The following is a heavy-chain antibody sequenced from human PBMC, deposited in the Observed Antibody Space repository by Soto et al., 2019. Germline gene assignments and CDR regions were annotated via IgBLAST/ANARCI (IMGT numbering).Heavy chain of an antibody. J-gene: IGHJ6*02. Sequence: VKVSCKASGGTFSSYAISWVRQAPGQGLEWMGGIIPIFGTANYAQKFQGRVTITADESTSTAYMELSSLRSEDTAVYYCASRGLSGSYYSSYYGMDVWGQGTTVTVSS. CDR2: IIPIFGTA. CDR3: ASRGLSGSYYSSYYGMDV. CDR1: GGTFSSYA. V-gene: IGHV1-69*13. D-gene: IGHD3-10*01.